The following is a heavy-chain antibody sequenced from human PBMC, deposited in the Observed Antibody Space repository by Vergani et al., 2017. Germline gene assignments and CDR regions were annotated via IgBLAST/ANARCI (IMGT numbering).Heavy chain of an antibody. CDR3: VRDRGLCAGGRCYTEAWDY. D-gene: IGHD2-2*02. J-gene: IGHJ4*02. CDR2: ISFDGTNE. Sequence: QVQLVESGGGVVQPGTSLRLSCVVSGFALNRHAMYWVRQAPGTGLEWVVGISFDGTNEYYPDLVKGRFTISRDIAKNTLYLQVRSLRLEDTGVYHCVRDRGLCAGGRCYTEAWDYWVQASPVTVSS. V-gene: IGHV3-30-3*01. CDR1: GFALNRHA.